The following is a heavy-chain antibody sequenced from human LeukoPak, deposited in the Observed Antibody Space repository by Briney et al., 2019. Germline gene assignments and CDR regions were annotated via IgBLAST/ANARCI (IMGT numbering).Heavy chain of an antibody. D-gene: IGHD3-22*01. CDR2: ISHAGSNK. Sequence: PGRTLRLSCAAAGLTFSSYGKPCVRQAPGKRQNWGSFISHAGSNKDCAQPAKGRFTISRDNSKNTLYLQMNSLRAEDTAVYYCAKDPYSGYYGQYFDYWGQGTLVTVSS. CDR1: GLTFSSYG. J-gene: IGHJ4*02. CDR3: AKDPYSGYYGQYFDY. V-gene: IGHV3-30*02.